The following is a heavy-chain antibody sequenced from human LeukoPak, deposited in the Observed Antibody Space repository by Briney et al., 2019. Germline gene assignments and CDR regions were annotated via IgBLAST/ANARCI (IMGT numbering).Heavy chain of an antibody. CDR2: IYSDGST. CDR1: GFIVSTNY. J-gene: IGHJ4*02. D-gene: IGHD1-1*01. Sequence: GGSLRLSCAASGFIVSTNYMTWVRQAPGKGLEWVSLIYSDGSTSYADSVKGRFTISRDNSKNTLYLQMNSLRVEDTAVYYCARDPPAVTTNTYGWGQGTLVTVSS. CDR3: ARDPPAVTTNTYG. V-gene: IGHV3-66*01.